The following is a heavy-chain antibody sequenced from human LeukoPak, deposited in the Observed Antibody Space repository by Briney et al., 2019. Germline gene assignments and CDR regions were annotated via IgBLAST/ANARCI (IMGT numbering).Heavy chain of an antibody. CDR1: GGSISSYY. V-gene: IGHV4-59*01. CDR2: IYYSGST. CDR3: VRGARGYNYGPFDY. D-gene: IGHD5-18*01. J-gene: IGHJ4*02. Sequence: SETLSLTCTVSGGSISSYYWSWIRQPPGKGLEWIGYIYYSGSTNYNPSLTSRVSISVDTSKNQFSLKLSSVTAADTAMYYCVRGARGYNYGPFDYWGQGTLVTVSS.